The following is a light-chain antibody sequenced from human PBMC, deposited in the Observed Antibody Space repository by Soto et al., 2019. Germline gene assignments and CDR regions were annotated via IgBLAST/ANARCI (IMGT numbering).Light chain of an antibody. CDR3: QQRSNWPPIT. CDR2: DAS. J-gene: IGKJ5*01. CDR1: QSVSSY. V-gene: IGKV3-11*01. Sequence: EIVLTQSPATLSLSPGERATLSCRASQSVSSYLAWYQQKPGQAPRLLIYDASNRATGIPARFSGSGSGTDFTLTISSLEPEDFAVYSCQQRSNWPPITAGQGTRLEIK.